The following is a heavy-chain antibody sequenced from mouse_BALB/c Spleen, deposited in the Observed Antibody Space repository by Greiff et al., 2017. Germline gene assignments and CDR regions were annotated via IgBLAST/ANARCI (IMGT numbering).Heavy chain of an antibody. Sequence: EVHLVESGGGLVKPGGSLKLSCAASGFAFSSYDMSWVRQTPEKRLEWVAYISSGGGSTYYPDTVKGRFTISRDNAKNTLYLQMSSLKSEDTAMYYCARRQLGLLMADWGQGTLVTVSA. CDR3: ARRQLGLLMAD. CDR1: GFAFSSYD. CDR2: ISSGGGST. V-gene: IGHV5-12-1*01. J-gene: IGHJ3*01. D-gene: IGHD3-1*01.